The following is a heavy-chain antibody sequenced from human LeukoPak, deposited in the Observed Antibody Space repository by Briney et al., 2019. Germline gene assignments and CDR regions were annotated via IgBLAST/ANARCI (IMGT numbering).Heavy chain of an antibody. J-gene: IGHJ4*02. CDR3: ARERAPDCSGGSCYLGPFDY. CDR1: GGSISSGGYS. Sequence: SETLSLTCAVSGGSISSGGYSWSWLRQPPGKGLEWIGYIYHSGSTYYNPSLKSRVTISVDRSKNQFSLKLGSVTAADTAVYYCARERAPDCSGGSCYLGPFDYWGQGTLVTVSS. D-gene: IGHD2-15*01. V-gene: IGHV4-30-2*01. CDR2: IYHSGST.